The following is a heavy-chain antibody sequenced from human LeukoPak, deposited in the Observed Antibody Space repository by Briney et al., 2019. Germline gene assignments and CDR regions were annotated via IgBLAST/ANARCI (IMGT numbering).Heavy chain of an antibody. CDR3: ARGGYNTSFRSYYFYYMDV. J-gene: IGHJ6*03. CDR2: INPNSGGT. Sequence: ASVKVSCKASGYTFTGYYMHWVRQAPGQGLEWMGWINPNSGGTNYAQRFQGRVTMTRDTTINTAYMELSRLRFDDTAVYYCARGGYNTSFRSYYFYYMDVWGKGTTVTVSS. CDR1: GYTFTGYY. D-gene: IGHD1-1*01. V-gene: IGHV1-2*02.